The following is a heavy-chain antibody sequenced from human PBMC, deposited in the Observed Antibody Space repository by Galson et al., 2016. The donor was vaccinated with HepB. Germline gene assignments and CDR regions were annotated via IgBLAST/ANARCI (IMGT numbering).Heavy chain of an antibody. Sequence: SLRLSCAASGFRVSGNYMNWVRQAPGKGLEWVSIIYSGDITYYADSVKGRFTISRDNSKNTLYLHMNGLRAEDTALYYCAKDPGVFSPGWYYFDSWGQGTLVTVSA. V-gene: IGHV3-53*01. CDR3: AKDPGVFSPGWYYFDS. J-gene: IGHJ4*02. CDR1: GFRVSGNY. D-gene: IGHD6-19*01. CDR2: IYSGDIT.